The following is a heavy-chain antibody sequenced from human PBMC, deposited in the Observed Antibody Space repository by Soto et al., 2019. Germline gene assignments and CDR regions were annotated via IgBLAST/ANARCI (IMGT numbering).Heavy chain of an antibody. Sequence: QVQLVESGGGVVQPGRSLRLSCAASGFTFSSYGMHWVRQAPGKGLEWVAVIWYDGSNKYYADSVKGRFTISRDNSKNTLYLQMNRLRAEDTAVYYCARDLTDYGDSDYFDYWGQGTLVTVSS. V-gene: IGHV3-33*01. CDR3: ARDLTDYGDSDYFDY. CDR2: IWYDGSNK. D-gene: IGHD4-17*01. CDR1: GFTFSSYG. J-gene: IGHJ4*02.